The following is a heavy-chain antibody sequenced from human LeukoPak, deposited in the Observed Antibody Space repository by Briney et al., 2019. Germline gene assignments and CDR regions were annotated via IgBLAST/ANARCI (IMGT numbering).Heavy chain of an antibody. CDR1: GGSFSGYY. J-gene: IGHJ6*03. Sequence: SETLSLTCAVYGGSFSGYYWSWIRQPPGKGLEWIGEINHSGSTNYNPSLKSRVTISVDTSKNQFSLKLSSVTAADTAVCYCAGSGSYFYYYYYYMDVWGKGTTVTVSS. CDR2: INHSGST. D-gene: IGHD3-10*01. CDR3: AGSGSYFYYYYYYMDV. V-gene: IGHV4-34*01.